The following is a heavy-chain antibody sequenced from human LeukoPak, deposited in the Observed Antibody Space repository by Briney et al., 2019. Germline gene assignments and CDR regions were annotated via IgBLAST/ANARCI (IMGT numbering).Heavy chain of an antibody. Sequence: SETLSLTCTVSGDSISNYYWSWIRQPPGKGLEWIGYIHYTGSTYYNPSLTSRVTISIDTSKNQLSLGLSSVTAADTALYYCAREGSRDFWSGPVYYFDYWGQGTLVTVSS. J-gene: IGHJ4*02. D-gene: IGHD3-3*01. CDR1: GDSISNYY. V-gene: IGHV4-59*01. CDR2: IHYTGST. CDR3: AREGSRDFWSGPVYYFDY.